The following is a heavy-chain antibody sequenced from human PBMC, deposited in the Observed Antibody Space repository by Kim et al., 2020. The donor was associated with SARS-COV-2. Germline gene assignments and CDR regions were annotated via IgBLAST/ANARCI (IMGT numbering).Heavy chain of an antibody. V-gene: IGHV1-3*01. Sequence: YSHTFQGRVTITRDTSATTAYRELSSLTSKDTAVYYCAREGSGSYNWLDPWGQGTLVTVSS. J-gene: IGHJ5*02. CDR3: AREGSGSYNWLDP. D-gene: IGHD3-10*01.